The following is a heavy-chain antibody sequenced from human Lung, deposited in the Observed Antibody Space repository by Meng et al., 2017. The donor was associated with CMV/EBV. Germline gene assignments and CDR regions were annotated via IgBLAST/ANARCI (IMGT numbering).Heavy chain of an antibody. Sequence: SSCYWGWSRQPPGQGLEWIGSIYYSGSTYYNPSLKSRVTISVDTSKNQFSLKLSSVTAADTAVYYCARDGGSKGIVVVPASNWFDPWGQGTLVTVSS. J-gene: IGHJ5*02. CDR3: ARDGGSKGIVVVPASNWFDP. D-gene: IGHD2-2*01. CDR2: IYYSGST. V-gene: IGHV4-39*07. CDR1: SSCY.